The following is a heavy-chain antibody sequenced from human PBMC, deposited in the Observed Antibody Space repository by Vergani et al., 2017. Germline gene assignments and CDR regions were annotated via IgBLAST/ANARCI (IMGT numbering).Heavy chain of an antibody. D-gene: IGHD6-19*01. Sequence: QVQLVQSGAEVKKPGASVKVSCKASGYTFTSYYMHWVRQAPGQGLEWMGIINPSGGSTSYAQKFQGRVTMTRDTSTSTVYMELSSLRSEDTAVYYCARAGSSGWFTGGLDYWGQGTLVTVSS. J-gene: IGHJ4*02. CDR3: ARAGSSGWFTGGLDY. V-gene: IGHV1-46*01. CDR1: GYTFTSYY. CDR2: INPSGGST.